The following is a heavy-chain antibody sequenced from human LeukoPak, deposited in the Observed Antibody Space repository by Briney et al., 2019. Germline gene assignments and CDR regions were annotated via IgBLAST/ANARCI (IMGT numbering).Heavy chain of an antibody. J-gene: IGHJ4*02. CDR3: AREGFCTGSKCPAEY. CDR1: GYTFTAYY. V-gene: IGHV1-2*02. Sequence: ASVKVSCKASGYTFTAYYMYWVRQAPGQGLEWMGWINPNTGGTNSAQKFQGRVTMTRDTSISTAYMELKRLSSDDTAVYFCAREGFCTGSKCPAEYWGQGTLVTVSS. CDR2: INPNTGGT. D-gene: IGHD2-8*02.